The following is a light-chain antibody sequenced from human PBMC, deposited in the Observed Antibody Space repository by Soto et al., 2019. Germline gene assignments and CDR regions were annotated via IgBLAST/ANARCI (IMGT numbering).Light chain of an antibody. CDR1: QTISSW. V-gene: IGKV1-5*03. J-gene: IGKJ1*01. Sequence: DIQMTQSPSTLSGSVGDRVTITCRASQTISSWLAWYQQKPGKAPKLLIYKASTLKSGVPSRFSGSGSGTEFTLTISSRQPDDFATYYCQHYNSYSDAFGQGTKVELK. CDR2: KAS. CDR3: QHYNSYSDA.